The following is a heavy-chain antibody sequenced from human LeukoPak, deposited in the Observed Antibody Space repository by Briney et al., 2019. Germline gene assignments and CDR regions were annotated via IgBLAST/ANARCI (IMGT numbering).Heavy chain of an antibody. Sequence: ASVKVSCKASGYTFTSYYMHWVRQAPGQGLEWMGIINPSGGSTSYAQKFQGRVTITADESTSTAYMELSSLRSEDTAVYYCAGPRRGGLLLAFDIWGQGTMVTVSS. CDR1: GYTFTSYY. D-gene: IGHD3-22*01. J-gene: IGHJ3*02. CDR3: AGPRRGGLLLAFDI. V-gene: IGHV1-46*01. CDR2: INPSGGST.